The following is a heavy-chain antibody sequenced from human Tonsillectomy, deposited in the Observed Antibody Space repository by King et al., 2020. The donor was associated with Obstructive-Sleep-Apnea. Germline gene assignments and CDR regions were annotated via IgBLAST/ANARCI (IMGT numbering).Heavy chain of an antibody. CDR3: TRDGSGWPRDAFDI. Sequence: EVQLVESGGGLVQPGRSLRLSCTASGFTFPDYTLSWFRQAPGKGLEWVGFIRTKVYGGTAEYAASVKGRFTISRHDSKSIAYLQMNSLKTEDTALYYCTRDGSGWPRDAFDIWGQGTMVTVSS. J-gene: IGHJ3*02. CDR2: IRTKVYGGTA. D-gene: IGHD6-19*01. CDR1: GFTFPDYT. V-gene: IGHV3-49*03.